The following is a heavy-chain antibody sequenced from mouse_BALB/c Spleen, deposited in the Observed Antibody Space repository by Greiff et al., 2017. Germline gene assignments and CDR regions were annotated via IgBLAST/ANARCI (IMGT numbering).Heavy chain of an antibody. J-gene: IGHJ3*01. CDR2: IDPENGDT. Sequence: EVKLVESGAELVRSGASVKLSCTASGFNIKDYYMHWVKQRPEQGLEWIGWIDPENGDTEYAPKFQGKATMTADTSSNTAYLQLSSLTSEDTAVYYCNAGDYDPFAYWGQGTLVTVSA. CDR3: NAGDYDPFAY. D-gene: IGHD2-4*01. V-gene: IGHV14-4*02. CDR1: GFNIKDYY.